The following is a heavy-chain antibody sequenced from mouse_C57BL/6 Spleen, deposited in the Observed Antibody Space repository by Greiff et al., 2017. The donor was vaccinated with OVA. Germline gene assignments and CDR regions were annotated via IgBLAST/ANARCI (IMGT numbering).Heavy chain of an antibody. J-gene: IGHJ1*03. Sequence: VQGVESGPGLVQPSQSLSITCTVSGFSLTSYGVHWVRQSPGKGLEWLGVIWSGGSTDYNAAFISRLSISKDNSKSQVFFKMNSLQADDTAIYYCARGSNYGYFDVWGTGTTVTVSS. CDR3: ARGSNYGYFDV. V-gene: IGHV2-2*01. CDR1: GFSLTSYG. CDR2: IWSGGST. D-gene: IGHD2-5*01.